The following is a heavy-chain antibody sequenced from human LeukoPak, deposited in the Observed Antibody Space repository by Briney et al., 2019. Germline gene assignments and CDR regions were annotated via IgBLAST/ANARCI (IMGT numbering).Heavy chain of an antibody. CDR2: ISWEGDTT. V-gene: IGHV3-43*01. CDR3: TRDTDYGSATNYFDY. CDR1: GFTFDDYA. J-gene: IGHJ4*02. D-gene: IGHD3-10*01. Sequence: VGSLRLSCAASGFTFDDYAMHWVRQAPGKGLEWVSLISWEGDTTYYADSVRGRFTISRDNSKNSLYLQMNSLRTEDTAFYYCTRDTDYGSATNYFDYWGQGTLVSVAS.